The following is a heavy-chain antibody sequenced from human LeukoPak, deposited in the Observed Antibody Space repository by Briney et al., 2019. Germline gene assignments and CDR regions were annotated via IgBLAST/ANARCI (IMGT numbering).Heavy chain of an antibody. CDR2: ISYDGSNK. CDR3: ARNYMTTVTYDAFDI. Sequence: PGRSLRLSCAASGFTFSSYAMHWVRQAPGKGLEWVAVISYDGSNKYYADSVKGRFTISRDNSKNTLYLQMNSLRAEDTAVYYCARNYMTTVTYDAFDIWGQGTMVTVSS. CDR1: GFTFSSYA. J-gene: IGHJ3*02. V-gene: IGHV3-30-3*01. D-gene: IGHD4-17*01.